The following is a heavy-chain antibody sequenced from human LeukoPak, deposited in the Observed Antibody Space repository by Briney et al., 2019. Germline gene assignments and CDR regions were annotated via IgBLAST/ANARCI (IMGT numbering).Heavy chain of an antibody. CDR1: GYTFIDYY. CDR3: ARGSKIGATGKDAFDI. D-gene: IGHD1-1*01. V-gene: IGHV1-2*02. CDR2: INPNSGVT. Sequence: ASVKVSCKPSGYTFIDYYLHGVRQAPGQGPEWMAWINPNSGVTDYAQRFQGRVTMTRDTSISTAYMELSRLISDDTAVYYCARGSKIGATGKDAFDIWGQGTMVTVSS. J-gene: IGHJ3*02.